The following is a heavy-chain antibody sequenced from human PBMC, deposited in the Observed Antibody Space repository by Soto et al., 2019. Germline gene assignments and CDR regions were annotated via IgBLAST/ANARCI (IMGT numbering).Heavy chain of an antibody. CDR3: ASQYYYDSSGSQTFDY. D-gene: IGHD3-22*01. Sequence: SVKVSCKASGGTFSSYTISWVRQAPGQGLEWMGRIIPILGIANYAQKFQGRVTITADKSTSTASLKLSSVTAADTAVYYCASQYYYDSSGSQTFDYWGQGTQVTVSS. J-gene: IGHJ4*02. CDR1: GGTFSSYT. CDR2: IIPILGIA. V-gene: IGHV1-69*02.